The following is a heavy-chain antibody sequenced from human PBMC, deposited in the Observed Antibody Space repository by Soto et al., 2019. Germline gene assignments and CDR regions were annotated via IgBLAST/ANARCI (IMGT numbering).Heavy chain of an antibody. D-gene: IGHD3-3*01. CDR3: ASSYYDFWSGQPYYYYYGMDV. J-gene: IGHJ6*02. V-gene: IGHV1-69*13. Sequence: SVKVSCKASGGTFSSYAISWVRQAPGQGLEWMGGIIPIFGTANYAQKFQGRVTITADESTSISYMELSSLRSEDTAVYYCASSYYDFWSGQPYYYYYGMDVWGQGTTVTVSS. CDR2: IIPIFGTA. CDR1: GGTFSSYA.